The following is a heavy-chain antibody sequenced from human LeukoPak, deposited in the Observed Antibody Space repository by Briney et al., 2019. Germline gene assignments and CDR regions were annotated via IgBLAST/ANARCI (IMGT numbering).Heavy chain of an antibody. D-gene: IGHD6-13*01. V-gene: IGHV1-69*13. CDR3: ARVPNSSNWVLAKWFDP. J-gene: IGHJ5*02. Sequence: ASVKVSCKASGGTFSSYAISWVRQAPGQGLEWMGGIIPIFGTANYAQKFQGRVTITADESTSTAYMELSSLRSEDTAVYYCARVPNSSNWVLAKWFDPWGQGTLVTVSS. CDR2: IIPIFGTA. CDR1: GGTFSSYA.